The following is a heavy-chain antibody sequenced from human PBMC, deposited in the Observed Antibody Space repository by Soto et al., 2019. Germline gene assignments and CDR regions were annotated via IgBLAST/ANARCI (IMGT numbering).Heavy chain of an antibody. V-gene: IGHV2-5*02. CDR1: GFSLPTDRVG. Sequence: QITLKESGPTLVKPTQTLTLTCTFSGFSLPTDRVGVGWIRQPPGEALEWLAVIYWDDTKTYRPSLENRLTITKDSSKNQVALTMTNMDSVDTATYYCAHADGGRSLYWGQGTLVTVSS. CDR2: IYWDDTK. CDR3: AHADGGRSLY. D-gene: IGHD1-26*01. J-gene: IGHJ4*02.